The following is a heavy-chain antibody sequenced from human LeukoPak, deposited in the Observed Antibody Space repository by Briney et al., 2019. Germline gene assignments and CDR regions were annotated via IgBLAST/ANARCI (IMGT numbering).Heavy chain of an antibody. CDR2: ISSSSSYI. D-gene: IGHD6-19*01. CDR1: GFTFSSYS. Sequence: GGSLRLSCAASGFTFSSYSMNWVRQAPGKGLEWVSSISSSSSYIYYADSVKGRFTISRDNAKNSVYLQMNSLRAEDTAVYYCARERGEQWLARGRVDYWGQGTLVTVSS. J-gene: IGHJ4*02. V-gene: IGHV3-21*01. CDR3: ARERGEQWLARGRVDY.